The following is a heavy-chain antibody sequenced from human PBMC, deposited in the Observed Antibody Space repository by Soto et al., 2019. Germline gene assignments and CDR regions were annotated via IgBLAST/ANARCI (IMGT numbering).Heavy chain of an antibody. Sequence: PSETLSLTCTVSGGSISSYYWSWVRQPPGKGLEWIGYIFYSGNTNYNPSLKTRVSISVDTSKNQFSLNLNSVTAADTAVYYCARGLRLGATWWDYWGQGTLVTVSS. D-gene: IGHD1-26*01. CDR1: GGSISSYY. J-gene: IGHJ4*02. CDR2: IFYSGNT. CDR3: ARGLRLGATWWDY. V-gene: IGHV4-59*01.